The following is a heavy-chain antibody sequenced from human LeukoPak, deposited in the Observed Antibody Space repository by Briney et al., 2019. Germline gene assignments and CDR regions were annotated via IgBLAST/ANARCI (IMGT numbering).Heavy chain of an antibody. V-gene: IGHV7-4-1*02. D-gene: IGHD2-15*01. CDR2: INTNTGNP. J-gene: IGHJ3*02. CDR1: GYTFTIYA. CDR3: ARSSSGARTAFDI. Sequence: ASVKVSYKASGYTFTIYAMNWVRQAPGQGLEWMGWINTNTGNPTYAQGFTGRFVFSLDTSVSTAYLQISSLKAEDTAVYYCARSSSGARTAFDIWGQGTMVTVSS.